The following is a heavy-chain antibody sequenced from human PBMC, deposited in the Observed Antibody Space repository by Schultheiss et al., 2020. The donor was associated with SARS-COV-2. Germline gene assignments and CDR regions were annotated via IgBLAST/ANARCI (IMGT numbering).Heavy chain of an antibody. V-gene: IGHV4-34*01. CDR3: ARGYCSGGSCYFYFDY. CDR1: GGSFSGYY. D-gene: IGHD2-15*01. Sequence: SQTLSLTCAVYGGSFSGYYWSWIRQPPGKGLEWIGEINHSGSTNYNPSLKSRVTISVDTSKNQFSLKLSSVTAADTAVYYCARGYCSGGSCYFYFDYWGQGTLVTVSS. J-gene: IGHJ4*02. CDR2: INHSGST.